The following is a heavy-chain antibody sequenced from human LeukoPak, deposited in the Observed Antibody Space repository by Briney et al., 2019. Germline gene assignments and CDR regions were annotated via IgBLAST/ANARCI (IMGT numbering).Heavy chain of an antibody. D-gene: IGHD3-22*01. V-gene: IGHV4-59*08. CDR3: ARLKRNSSGFHPFVC. Sequence: SETLSLTCTVSGGSISSYYWSWIRQPPGKGLEWIGYIYYSGSTIYNPSLKSRLTISIDTSKNQFSLKLSSVTAADTAVYYCARLKRNSSGFHPFVCGGQEPLVTVSS. J-gene: IGHJ4*02. CDR1: GGSISSYY. CDR2: IYYSGST.